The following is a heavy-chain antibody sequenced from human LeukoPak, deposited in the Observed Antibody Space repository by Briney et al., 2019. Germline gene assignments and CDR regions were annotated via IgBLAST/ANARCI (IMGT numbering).Heavy chain of an antibody. J-gene: IGHJ4*02. CDR1: GGSFSGYY. V-gene: IGHV4-34*01. D-gene: IGHD3-22*01. CDR3: ARGLYDSSGYYY. CDR2: INHSGST. Sequence: SETLSLTCAVYGGSFSGYYWSWIRQPPGKGLEWIGEINHSGSTNYNPSLKSRVTISVDTSKNQFSLKLSSVTAADTAVYYCARGLYDSSGYYYWGQGTLVTVSS.